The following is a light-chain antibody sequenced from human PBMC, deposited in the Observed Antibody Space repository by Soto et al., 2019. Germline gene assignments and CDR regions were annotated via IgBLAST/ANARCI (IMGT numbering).Light chain of an antibody. CDR1: SSDVGAYNL. CDR3: CSYAGSRTFV. Sequence: QSALTQPASVSGSPGQSITVSCTGTSSDVGAYNLASWYQQHPGKAPRLIIYEGTKRPSGISHRFSGSKSDNTASLTISGLRAEDEAHYHCCSYAGSRTFVFGGGTKLTVL. V-gene: IGLV2-23*01. CDR2: EGT. J-gene: IGLJ3*02.